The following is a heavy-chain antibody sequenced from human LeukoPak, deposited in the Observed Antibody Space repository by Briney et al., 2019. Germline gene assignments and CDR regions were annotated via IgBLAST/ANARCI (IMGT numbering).Heavy chain of an antibody. CDR3: ARRQGCSSTTCPPDS. Sequence: PGESLKISCRGSGYSFTTYWIGWVRQMPGKGLEWMGIIYPGDSDTRYSPSFQGQVTMSADKSINTAYLQWSSLKASDTAMYYCARRQGCSSTTCPPDSWGQGTLVTAYS. D-gene: IGHD2-2*01. CDR1: GYSFTTYW. CDR2: IYPGDSDT. V-gene: IGHV5-51*01. J-gene: IGHJ4*02.